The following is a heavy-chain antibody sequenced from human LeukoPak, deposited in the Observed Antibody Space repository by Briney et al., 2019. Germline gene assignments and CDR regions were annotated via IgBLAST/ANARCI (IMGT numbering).Heavy chain of an antibody. CDR2: ISSTDAGT. Sequence: GGSLRLSCAASGFSLSSYAMSWVRQAPGKGLEWVSTISSTDAGTYHADSVRGRFTISRDSSKNTLYLQMNSLRAEDAAVYYCAKAPVTSCRGAYCYPFDYWGQGTLVTVSS. V-gene: IGHV3-23*01. D-gene: IGHD2-21*01. CDR1: GFSLSSYA. CDR3: AKAPVTSCRGAYCYPFDY. J-gene: IGHJ4*02.